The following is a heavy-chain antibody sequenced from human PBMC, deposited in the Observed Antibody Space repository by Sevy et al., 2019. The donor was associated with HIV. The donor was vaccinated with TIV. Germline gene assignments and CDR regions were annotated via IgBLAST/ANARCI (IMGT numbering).Heavy chain of an antibody. Sequence: GGSLRLSCEASGFTFSSYAMSWVRQAPGKGLEWVSVISGSGGSTQYVDSVKGRFTSSRDNSKNTLYLQMNSLRGEDTAVYYCAKGRHSGYYTAYDYWGQGTLVTVSS. CDR3: AKGRHSGYYTAYDY. D-gene: IGHD3-22*01. CDR2: ISGSGGST. CDR1: GFTFSSYA. J-gene: IGHJ4*02. V-gene: IGHV3-23*01.